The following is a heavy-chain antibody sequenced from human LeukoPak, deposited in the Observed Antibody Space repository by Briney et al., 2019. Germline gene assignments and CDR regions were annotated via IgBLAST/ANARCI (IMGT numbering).Heavy chain of an antibody. CDR2: VSYSGST. CDR3: ARWNPYDSSGYYYAFDY. Sequence: SETLSPTCTVSGGSISGYYWSWIRQPPGKGLEWIGYVSYSGSTNYNPSLKSRVTMSVDTSKNQVSLKLRSVTTADTAVYYCARWNPYDSSGYYYAFDYWGQGTLVTVSS. D-gene: IGHD3-22*01. J-gene: IGHJ4*02. CDR1: GGSISGYY. V-gene: IGHV4-59*01.